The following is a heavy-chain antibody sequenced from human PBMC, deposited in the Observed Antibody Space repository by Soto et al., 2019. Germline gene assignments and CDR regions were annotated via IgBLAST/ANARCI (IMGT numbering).Heavy chain of an antibody. D-gene: IGHD6-19*01. Sequence: VESLTNSCKVSGYSFTSYGIGWVLQMPGKGLEWMGIIYPGDSDTRYSPSFQGQVTISADKSISTAYLQWSRLKASDTAMYYCARRIQLDSSGWYIYYFDYWGQGTMVTVSS. CDR2: IYPGDSDT. J-gene: IGHJ4*02. CDR1: GYSFTSYG. CDR3: ARRIQLDSSGWYIYYFDY. V-gene: IGHV5-51*01.